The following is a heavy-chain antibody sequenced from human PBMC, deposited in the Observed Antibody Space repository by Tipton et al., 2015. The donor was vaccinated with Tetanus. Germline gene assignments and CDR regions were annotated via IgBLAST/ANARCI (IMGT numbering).Heavy chain of an antibody. CDR2: VYHSGST. CDR1: GGSVSRSSHY. V-gene: IGHV4-61*01. D-gene: IGHD6-6*01. Sequence: TLSLTCTVSGGSVSRSSHYWTWIRQPPGKELEWVGYVYHSGSTNYHPSLKSRVTISVDTSKNQFSLNLRSVTAADTAVYYCARDQGGGRVVRLNWFDPWGQGTLVTVSS. J-gene: IGHJ5*02. CDR3: ARDQGGGRVVRLNWFDP.